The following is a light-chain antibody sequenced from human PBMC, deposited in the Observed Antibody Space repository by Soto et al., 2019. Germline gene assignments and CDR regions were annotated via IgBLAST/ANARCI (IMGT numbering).Light chain of an antibody. CDR2: AAS. CDR3: QHNYSPPLT. CDR1: QSIRSY. J-gene: IGKJ2*01. Sequence: DIQMTQSPSSLSASVGDRVTITCRASQSIRSYLNWYQQKPGKAPKLLVDAASILQSGVPSRFSGGRSAASFTLTISSLQPDDFATYYWQHNYSPPLTFGQGTKVEIK. V-gene: IGKV1-39*01.